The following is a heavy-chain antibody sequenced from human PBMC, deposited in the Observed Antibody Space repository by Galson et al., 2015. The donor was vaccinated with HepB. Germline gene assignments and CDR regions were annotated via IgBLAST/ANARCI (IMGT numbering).Heavy chain of an antibody. J-gene: IGHJ3*01. Sequence: SVKVSCKVSGYTLTDLSIHWVRQAPGRGLEWMGGFDPVDVKTIYAQKFQGRVTMTEDTSTDTTYMELNTLRSEDTAVYFCATASGSGSYYRDAFDVWGQGTMVTVSS. D-gene: IGHD3-10*01. CDR3: ATASGSGSYYRDAFDV. V-gene: IGHV1-24*01. CDR1: GYTLTDLS. CDR2: FDPVDVKT.